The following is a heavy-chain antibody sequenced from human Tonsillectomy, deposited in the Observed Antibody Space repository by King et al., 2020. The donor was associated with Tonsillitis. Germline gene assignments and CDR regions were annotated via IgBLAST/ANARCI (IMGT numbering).Heavy chain of an antibody. Sequence: QLVQSGGEVKQTGASVKVSCKGSGYTFSDYGVSWVRQAPGQGLEWMGWISAYSGNTYNTQNFEGRLTLTTDTSTDTAYMEMRSLRLNDTAIYFCARSGSYSEFDFWGQGTLVTVSA. CDR1: GYTFSDYG. D-gene: IGHD3-10*01. CDR3: ARSGSYSEFDF. J-gene: IGHJ4*02. CDR2: ISAYSGNT. V-gene: IGHV1-18*04.